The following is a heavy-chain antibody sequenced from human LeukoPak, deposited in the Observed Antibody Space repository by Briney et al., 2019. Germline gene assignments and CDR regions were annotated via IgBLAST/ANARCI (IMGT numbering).Heavy chain of an antibody. V-gene: IGHV4/OR15-8*02. Sequence: SETLSLTCSVSGDSISSSNCWSWVRQPPGKGLDWIGEICHSGSANYNPSLKTRVTISMDKSKNQLSLKLTSVTAADTAVYYCATPKGYYYGSGPGYFDYWGQGTLVTVSS. J-gene: IGHJ4*02. D-gene: IGHD3-10*01. CDR2: ICHSGSA. CDR1: GDSISSSNC. CDR3: ATPKGYYYGSGPGYFDY.